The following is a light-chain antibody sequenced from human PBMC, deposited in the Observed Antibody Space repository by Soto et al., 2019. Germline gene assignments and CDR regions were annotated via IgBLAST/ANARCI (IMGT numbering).Light chain of an antibody. CDR1: QSVSSN. CDR2: GAS. CDR3: HQRKSWPRT. J-gene: IGKJ1*01. Sequence: EIVMTQSPATLSVSPGERATLSCRASQSVSSNLAWYQQKPGQAPRLLIYGASSRATGIPDRFSGSGSGTDFTLTISRLEPEDFAVYYCHQRKSWPRTFGQGTKVDIK. V-gene: IGKV3D-15*01.